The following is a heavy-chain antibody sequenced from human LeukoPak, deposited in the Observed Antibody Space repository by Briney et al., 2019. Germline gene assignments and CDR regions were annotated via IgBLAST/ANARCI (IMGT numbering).Heavy chain of an antibody. CDR2: INPNSGGT. V-gene: IGHV1-2*02. Sequence: GASVKLSCKASGYTFTGYYMHWVRQAPGQGLEWMGWINPNSGGTNYAQKFQGRVTMTRDTSISTAYMELSRLRSDDTAVYYCATLRPITMVRGAFDYWGQGTLVTVSS. D-gene: IGHD3-10*01. CDR3: ATLRPITMVRGAFDY. J-gene: IGHJ4*02. CDR1: GYTFTGYY.